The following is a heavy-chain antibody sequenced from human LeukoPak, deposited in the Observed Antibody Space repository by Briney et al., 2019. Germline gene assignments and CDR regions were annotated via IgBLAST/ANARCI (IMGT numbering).Heavy chain of an antibody. CDR1: GFTFSNHA. V-gene: IGHV3-64D*06. CDR2: ISDNGGNT. Sequence: GGSLRLSCSASGFTFSNHAIDWVRQAPGKGLEYVSTISDNGGNTNYADSVKGRFTISRDNSKNTLYLQMSSLRPEDTAVYYCVKAAGSWYGYFDYWGQGTLVTVSS. D-gene: IGHD6-13*01. CDR3: VKAAGSWYGYFDY. J-gene: IGHJ4*02.